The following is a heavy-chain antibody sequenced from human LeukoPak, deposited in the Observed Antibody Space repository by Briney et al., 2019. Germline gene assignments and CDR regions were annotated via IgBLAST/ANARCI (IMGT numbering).Heavy chain of an antibody. V-gene: IGHV1-2*02. D-gene: IGHD6-19*01. Sequence: ASVKVSCKASGYTFTDYYIHWVRQAPGQGLEWMGWINPNSGDTNSAQKFQGKISMTRDTSISTAYMELSSLTSDDTAVYYCARGVAVNERRRFDPWGQGTLVIVSS. CDR2: INPNSGDT. CDR3: ARGVAVNERRRFDP. J-gene: IGHJ5*02. CDR1: GYTFTDYY.